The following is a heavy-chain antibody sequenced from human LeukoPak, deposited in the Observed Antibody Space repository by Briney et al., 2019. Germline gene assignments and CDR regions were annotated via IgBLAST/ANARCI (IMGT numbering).Heavy chain of an antibody. J-gene: IGHJ5*02. CDR2: INPNSGGT. CDR3: AREGDTAMDVNWFDP. CDR1: GYTFTAYY. V-gene: IGHV1-2*02. Sequence: ASVKVSCKASGYTFTAYYVHWVRQAPGQGLEWMGWINPNSGGTNYAQKFQGRVTMTRDTSISTAYMELSRLRSDDTAVYYCAREGDTAMDVNWFDPWGQGTLVTVSS. D-gene: IGHD5-18*01.